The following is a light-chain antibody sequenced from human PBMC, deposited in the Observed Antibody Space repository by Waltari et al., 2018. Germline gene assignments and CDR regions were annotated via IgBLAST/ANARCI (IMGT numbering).Light chain of an antibody. CDR3: QQYNHFRWA. CDR2: RAS. J-gene: IGKJ1*01. V-gene: IGKV1-5*03. CDR1: QSISNW. Sequence: DIRMTQFPSTLSASLGDRVTITCRASQSISNWVACYQQKPGKVPKVLIYRASTLESGVPSRFSGGGSGTDFTLTINSLQPEDVATYFCQQYNHFRWAFGQGTRVEIK.